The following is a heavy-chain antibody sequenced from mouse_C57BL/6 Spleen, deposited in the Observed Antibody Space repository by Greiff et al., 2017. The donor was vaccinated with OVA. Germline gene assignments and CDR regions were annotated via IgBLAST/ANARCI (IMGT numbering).Heavy chain of an antibody. V-gene: IGHV2-2*01. CDR3: ARNQGTGTAWFAY. D-gene: IGHD4-1*01. CDR2: IWSGGST. CDR1: GFSLTSYG. J-gene: IGHJ3*01. Sequence: VHLVESGPGLVQPSQSLSITCTVSGFSLTSYGVHWVRQSPGKGLEWLGVIWSGGSTDYNAAFISRLSISKDNSKSQVFFKMNSLQADDTAIYYCARNQGTGTAWFAYWGQGTLVTVSA.